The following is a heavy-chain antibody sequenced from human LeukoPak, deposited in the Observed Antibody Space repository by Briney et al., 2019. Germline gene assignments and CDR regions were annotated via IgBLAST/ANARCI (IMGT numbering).Heavy chain of an antibody. D-gene: IGHD6-13*01. Sequence: PSETLSLTCTVSGGSISSGSYYWSWIRQPAGKGLEWIGRIYTSGSTNYNPSLKSRVTIPVDTSKNQFSLKLSSVTAADTAVYYCARAGDGSSWYGGYYYFDYWGQGTLVTVSS. CDR1: GGSISSGSYY. CDR3: ARAGDGSSWYGGYYYFDY. V-gene: IGHV4-61*02. J-gene: IGHJ4*02. CDR2: IYTSGST.